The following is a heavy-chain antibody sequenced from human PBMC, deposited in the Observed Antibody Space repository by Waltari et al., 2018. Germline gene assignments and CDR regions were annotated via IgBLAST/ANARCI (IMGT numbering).Heavy chain of an antibody. V-gene: IGHV3-30-3*01. CDR3: ARAMGIAVAGTGY. J-gene: IGHJ4*02. CDR1: GFTFSSYA. Sequence: QVQLVESGGGVVQPGRSLRLSCAASGFTFSSYAMHWVRRAPGKGLEWVAVISYDGSNKYYADSVKGRFTISRDNSKNTLYLQMNSLRAEDTAVYYCARAMGIAVAGTGYWGQGTLVTVSS. D-gene: IGHD6-19*01. CDR2: ISYDGSNK.